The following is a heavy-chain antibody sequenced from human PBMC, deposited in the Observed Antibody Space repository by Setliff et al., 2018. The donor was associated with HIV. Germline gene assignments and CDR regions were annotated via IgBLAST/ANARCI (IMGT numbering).Heavy chain of an antibody. CDR2: INYSGST. V-gene: IGHV4-59*08. CDR1: GGSISSYY. J-gene: IGHJ5*02. Sequence: PSETLSLTCTVSGGSISSYYWSWIRQPPGKGLEWIGYINYSGSTNYNPSLQSRVTISVDTSKNHFSLKLTSVTAADTALYYCARYSYGYVRDLRFDPWGQGTLVTVSS. D-gene: IGHD5-18*01. CDR3: ARYSYGYVRDLRFDP.